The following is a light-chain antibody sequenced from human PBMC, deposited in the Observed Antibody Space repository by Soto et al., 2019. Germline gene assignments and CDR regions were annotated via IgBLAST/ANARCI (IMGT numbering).Light chain of an antibody. Sequence: EFVLTQSPGTLSLSPGERATLSCRASQSVSSNLAWYQQKPGQAPRLLIYGASTRATGIPARFSGSGSGTEFTLTISRLEPEDFAVYYCQQYGSSGTFGQGTKVDIK. V-gene: IGKV3-20*01. CDR2: GAS. CDR3: QQYGSSGT. J-gene: IGKJ1*01. CDR1: QSVSSN.